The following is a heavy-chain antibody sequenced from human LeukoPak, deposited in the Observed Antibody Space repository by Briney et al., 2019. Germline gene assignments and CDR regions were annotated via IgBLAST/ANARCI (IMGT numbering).Heavy chain of an antibody. Sequence: SETLSLTCAVYGGSFSGYYWSWIRQPPGKGLEWIGEINHSGSTNYNPSLKSRVTISVDTSKNQFSLKLSSVTAADTAVYYCARDLVGIGFLGWSGYYPIDYWGQGTLVTVSS. CDR1: GGSFSGYY. CDR3: ARDLVGIGFLGWSGYYPIDY. J-gene: IGHJ4*02. CDR2: INHSGST. V-gene: IGHV4-34*01. D-gene: IGHD3-3*01.